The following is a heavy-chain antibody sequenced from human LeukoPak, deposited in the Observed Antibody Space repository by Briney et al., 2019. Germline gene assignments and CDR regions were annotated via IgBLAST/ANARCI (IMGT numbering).Heavy chain of an antibody. CDR1: GYSFTNYW. V-gene: IGHV5-51*01. CDR2: IYPGDSDT. D-gene: IGHD6-19*01. CDR3: ARRDSAWYYFDY. Sequence: GESLKISCKGSGYSFTNYWIAWVRQMPGKGLEWMGIIYPGDSDTRCSPSFQGQVTISVDKSISTAYLQWSSLKASDTAMYYCARRDSAWYYFDYWGQGTLVTVSS. J-gene: IGHJ4*02.